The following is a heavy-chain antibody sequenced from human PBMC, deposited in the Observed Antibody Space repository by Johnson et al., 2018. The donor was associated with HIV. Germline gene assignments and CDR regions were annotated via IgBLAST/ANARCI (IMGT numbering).Heavy chain of an antibody. CDR1: GFTFSDYY. Sequence: QMHLVESGGGLVKPGGSLRLSCAASGFTFSDYYMTWIRQAPGKGLEWVSYISSSGGTIYYTDSVKGRFTISRDNAKNSLYLHMNSLRAEDTAVYYCATVWRNEGRHAFDVWGQGTMVTVSS. J-gene: IGHJ3*01. CDR2: ISSSGGTI. V-gene: IGHV3-11*04. CDR3: ATVWRNEGRHAFDV. D-gene: IGHD1-1*01.